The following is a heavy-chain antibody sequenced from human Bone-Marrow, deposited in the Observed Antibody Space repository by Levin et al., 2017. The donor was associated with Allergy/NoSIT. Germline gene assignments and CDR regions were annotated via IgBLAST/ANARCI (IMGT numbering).Heavy chain of an antibody. Sequence: GGSLRLSCLVSGFASSDYTMNWVRQAPGRGLEWISNIGGATETIYYAQSVKGRFTISRDNTKNSLFLQMDSLRLGDTAVYFCARALNHAEWYFDLWGRGSLVTVSS. CDR1: GFASSDYT. J-gene: IGHJ2*01. CDR2: IGGATETI. CDR3: ARALNHAEWYFDL. V-gene: IGHV3-48*01.